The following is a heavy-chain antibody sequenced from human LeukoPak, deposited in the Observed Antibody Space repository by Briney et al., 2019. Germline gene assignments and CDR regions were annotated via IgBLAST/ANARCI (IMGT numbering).Heavy chain of an antibody. D-gene: IGHD2-15*01. CDR1: GGSISSYY. CDR2: IYYSGNT. V-gene: IGHV4-39*07. Sequence: PSETLSLTCTVSGGSISSYYWGWIHQPPGKGLEWIGSIYYSGNTYYNPSLKSRVTISVDTSKNQFFLKLSSVTAADTAVYYCARDLHGYCSGGSCYSGGWFDPWGQGTLVTVSS. CDR3: ARDLHGYCSGGSCYSGGWFDP. J-gene: IGHJ5*02.